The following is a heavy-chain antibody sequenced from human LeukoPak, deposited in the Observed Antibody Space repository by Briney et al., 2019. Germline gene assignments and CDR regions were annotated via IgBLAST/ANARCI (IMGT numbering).Heavy chain of an antibody. V-gene: IGHV4-39*01. J-gene: IGHJ4*02. CDR2: FYYSGST. Sequence: SETLSLTCTVVSGGSISSGSYYWGWIRQPPGKGLEWIGSFYYSGSTYYNPSLKSRVTISADTSKNQFSLNLSSVTAADTAVYYCARLWRAAIDYGGQGILVTVSS. D-gene: IGHD1-1*01. CDR3: ARLWRAAIDY. CDR1: GGSISSGSYY.